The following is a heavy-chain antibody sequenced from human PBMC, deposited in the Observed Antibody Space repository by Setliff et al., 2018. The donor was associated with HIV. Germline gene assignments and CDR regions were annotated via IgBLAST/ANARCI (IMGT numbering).Heavy chain of an antibody. J-gene: IGHJ6*02. Sequence: ASVKVSCKTSGCSFTSFSMHWVRQAPGQRLEWMGWINAVNDNTKYSQKFQGRVTMTEDTSTDTAHMELRSLRSEDTAVYYCARDPTVVMSYYYYGMDVWGQGTTVTVSS. CDR2: INAVNDNT. CDR1: GCSFTSFS. V-gene: IGHV1-3*01. CDR3: ARDPTVVMSYYYYGMDV. D-gene: IGHD2-15*01.